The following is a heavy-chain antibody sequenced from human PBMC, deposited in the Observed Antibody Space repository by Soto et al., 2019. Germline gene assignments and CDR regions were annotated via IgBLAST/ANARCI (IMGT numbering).Heavy chain of an antibody. CDR2: ISYDGSNK. CDR1: GFTFSSYA. V-gene: IGHV3-30-3*01. Sequence: QVQLVESGGGVVQPGRSLRLSCAASGFTFSSYAMHWVRQAPGKGLEWVAVISYDGSNKYYADSVKGRFTISRDNSKNTLYLQMNSLRAEDTAVYYCARVEIVVVPAALYYYYGMDVWGQGTTVTVSS. J-gene: IGHJ6*02. CDR3: ARVEIVVVPAALYYYYGMDV. D-gene: IGHD2-2*03.